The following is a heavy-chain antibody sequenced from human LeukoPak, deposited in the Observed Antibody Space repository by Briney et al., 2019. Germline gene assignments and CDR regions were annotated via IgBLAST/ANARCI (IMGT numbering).Heavy chain of an antibody. CDR2: MNPNSGNT. CDR3: ASCSGGSCYDPWFDP. Sequence: GASVKVSRKASGYTFTSYDINWVRQATGQGLEWMGWMNPNSGNTGYAQKFQGRVTMTRNTSISTAYMELSSLRSEDTAVYYCASCSGGSCYDPWFDPWGQGTLVTVSS. V-gene: IGHV1-8*01. D-gene: IGHD2-15*01. CDR1: GYTFTSYD. J-gene: IGHJ5*02.